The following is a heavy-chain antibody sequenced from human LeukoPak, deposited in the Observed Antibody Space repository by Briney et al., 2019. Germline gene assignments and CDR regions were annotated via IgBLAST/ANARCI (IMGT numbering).Heavy chain of an antibody. CDR1: GITFSSYA. CDR2: ISGSGDTP. V-gene: IGHV3-23*01. J-gene: IGHJ4*02. CDR3: AKDPTN. Sequence: GGSLRLSCAASGITFSSYAMNWLRQAPGKGLEWVSVISGSGDTPYYADSVEGRFTISRDTSKTTLYLQMNSLRSEDTAVYYCAKDPTNWGQGTLVTVSS.